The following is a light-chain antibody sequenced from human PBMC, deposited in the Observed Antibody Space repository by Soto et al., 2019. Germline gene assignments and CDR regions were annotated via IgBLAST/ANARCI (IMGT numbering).Light chain of an antibody. CDR1: ESVRTS. CDR3: HLYGASPPT. J-gene: IGKJ1*01. V-gene: IGKV3-20*01. CDR2: GAS. Sequence: EIVLTQSPGTLSLSPGERATLSCRASESVRTSLAWYQQKPGQAPSLLIYGASKRATGIPARFSGSGSGTDFTLTISRLEPEDSAVFYCHLYGASPPTFGQGTKVDI.